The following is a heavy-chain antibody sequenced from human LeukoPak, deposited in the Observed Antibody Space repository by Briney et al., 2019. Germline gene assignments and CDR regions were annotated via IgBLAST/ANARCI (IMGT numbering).Heavy chain of an antibody. D-gene: IGHD3-22*01. CDR2: IYYSGST. CDR3: ARRQLYYYDSSGYYPGAFDI. Sequence: SETLSLTCTVSGGSISSSSYYWGWIRQPPGKGLEWIGSIYYSGSTYYNPSLKSRITISVYTSKNQFSLKLSSVTAADTAVYYCARRQLYYYDSSGYYPGAFDIWGQGTMVTVSS. J-gene: IGHJ3*02. V-gene: IGHV4-39*01. CDR1: GGSISSSSYY.